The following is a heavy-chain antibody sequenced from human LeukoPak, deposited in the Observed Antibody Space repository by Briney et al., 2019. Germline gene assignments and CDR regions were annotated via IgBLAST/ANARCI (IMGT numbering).Heavy chain of an antibody. V-gene: IGHV3-30*02. CDR1: GFTFSSYG. J-gene: IGHJ5*02. D-gene: IGHD3-10*01. CDR3: AKGEWNYYGSGSKNWFDP. Sequence: PGGSLRLSCAASGFTFSSYGMHWVRQAPGKGLEWVAFIRYDGSNKYYADSVKGRFTISRDNSRNTLYLQMNSLRAEDTAVYYCAKGEWNYYGSGSKNWFDPWGQGTLVTVSS. CDR2: IRYDGSNK.